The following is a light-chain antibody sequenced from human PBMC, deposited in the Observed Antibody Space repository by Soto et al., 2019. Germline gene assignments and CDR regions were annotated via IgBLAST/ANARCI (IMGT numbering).Light chain of an antibody. CDR1: XXXXXXXXXXY. Sequence: DIVLTQTPLSSPVTLGQPASISCRSXXXXXXXXXXXYLTWLQQRPGQPPRLLIYMISNRFSGVPDRFSGSGAGTDFTLKISXVEADDVGVYYCMQATQAYTFGQGTKLEIK. J-gene: IGKJ2*01. V-gene: IGKV2-24*01. CDR3: MQATQAYT. CDR2: MIS.